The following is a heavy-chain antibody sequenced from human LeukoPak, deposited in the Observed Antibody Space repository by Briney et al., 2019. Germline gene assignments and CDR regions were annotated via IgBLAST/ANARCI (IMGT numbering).Heavy chain of an antibody. CDR3: ARDGKLLWFGEFPLNYYYYYYMDV. D-gene: IGHD3-10*01. V-gene: IGHV1-24*01. J-gene: IGHJ6*03. CDR1: GYTLTELS. CDR2: FDPEDGET. Sequence: ASVKVSCKVSGYTLTELSMHWVRQAPGKGLEWMGGFDPEDGETIYAQKFQGRVTMTRDTSISTAYMELSRLRSDGTAVYYCARDGKLLWFGEFPLNYYYYYYMDVWGKGTTVTISS.